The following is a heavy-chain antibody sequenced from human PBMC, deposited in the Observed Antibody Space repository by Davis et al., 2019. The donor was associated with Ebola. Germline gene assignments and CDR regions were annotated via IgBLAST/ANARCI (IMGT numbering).Heavy chain of an antibody. Sequence: ASVKVSCKASGYTFNNYYLHWVRQAPGQGLEWMGIINPRGGSSSYAQKFQDRVIMTRDTSTSTVFMDLTTLRSEDTAVYYCASWNVHTSFLTLDYWGHGTLVTVSS. CDR1: GYTFNNYY. V-gene: IGHV1-46*02. D-gene: IGHD1-1*01. CDR2: INPRGGSS. J-gene: IGHJ4*01. CDR3: ASWNVHTSFLTLDY.